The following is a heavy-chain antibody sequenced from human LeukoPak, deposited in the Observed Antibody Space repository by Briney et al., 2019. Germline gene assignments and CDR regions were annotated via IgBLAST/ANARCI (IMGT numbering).Heavy chain of an antibody. CDR2: IRSKANSYAT. V-gene: IGHV3-73*01. CDR3: TRLKYDILTGPYGMDV. J-gene: IGHJ6*02. Sequence: GGSLRLSCAASGFTFSGSAMHWVRQASGKGLEWVGRIRSKANSYATAYAASVKGRFTISRDDSKNAAYLQMNSLKTEDTAVYYCTRLKYDILTGPYGMDVWGQGTTVTVSS. D-gene: IGHD3-9*01. CDR1: GFTFSGSA.